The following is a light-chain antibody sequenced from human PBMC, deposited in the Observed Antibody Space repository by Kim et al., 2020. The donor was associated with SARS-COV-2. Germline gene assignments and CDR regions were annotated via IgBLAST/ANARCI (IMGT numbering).Light chain of an antibody. CDR2: GAS. J-gene: IGKJ1*01. CDR1: QSVSGSF. Sequence: EIVLTQSPGTLSLSPGERATLSCRASQSVSGSFLAWYQQRPGQAPRLLIIGASTRATGIPDRFSASGSGTDFTLTISRLEPEDFAVYYCQEAGTSRTFGQGTKVDIK. CDR3: QEAGTSRT. V-gene: IGKV3-20*01.